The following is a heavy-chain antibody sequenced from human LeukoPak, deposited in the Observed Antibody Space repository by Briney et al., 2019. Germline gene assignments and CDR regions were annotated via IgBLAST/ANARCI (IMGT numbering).Heavy chain of an antibody. V-gene: IGHV4-4*07. J-gene: IGHJ5*02. D-gene: IGHD6-13*01. CDR2: IYSSGST. CDR1: GGSINSYY. Sequence: SETLSLTCTVSGGSINSYYWSWIRQPAGKGLEWIGRIYSSGSTNYNPSLKSRVIMSVDTSKNQFSLKLSPMTAADTAVYYCARGGSSWNNWFDPWGQGTLVTVSS. CDR3: ARGGSSWNNWFDP.